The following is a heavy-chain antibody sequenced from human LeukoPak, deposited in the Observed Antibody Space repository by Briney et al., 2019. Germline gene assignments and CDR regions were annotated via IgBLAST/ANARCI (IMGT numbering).Heavy chain of an antibody. V-gene: IGHV1-46*01. CDR3: ARRELAGSTAYFDY. Sequence: ASVKVSCKASGYTFTSYYIHRVRQAPGQGLEWMGIINPSGGSTNYAQDFQGRVTMTRDTSTSTVYMELSSLRSEDTAVYYCARRELAGSTAYFDYWGQGTLVTVSS. J-gene: IGHJ4*02. CDR1: GYTFTSYY. D-gene: IGHD1-26*01. CDR2: INPSGGST.